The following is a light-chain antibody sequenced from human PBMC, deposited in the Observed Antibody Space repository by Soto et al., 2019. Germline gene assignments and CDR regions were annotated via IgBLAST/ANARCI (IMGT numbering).Light chain of an antibody. CDR1: QSVSSN. V-gene: IGKV3-15*01. CDR2: SAS. CDR3: QQYNNWPET. Sequence: EIVMTQSPATLSASPGERATLSCRASQSVSSNLAWYQQKPGQAPRLLIYSASTRATGVPARFSGSGSGTEFTLTISSLQSEDFAVYFCQQYNNWPETFGQGTKVDI. J-gene: IGKJ1*01.